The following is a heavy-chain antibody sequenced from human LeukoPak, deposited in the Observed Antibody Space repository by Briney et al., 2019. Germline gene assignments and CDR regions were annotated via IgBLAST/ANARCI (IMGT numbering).Heavy chain of an antibody. V-gene: IGHV1-8*01. D-gene: IGHD1-20*01. Sequence: ASVKVSCKASGYTFTSYDINWVRQATGQGLEWMGWMNPNSGNTGYAQKFQGRVTMTRNTSISTAYMELSSLRSEDTAMYYCARHGRITGKEDGYYYYMDVWGKGTTVTVSS. J-gene: IGHJ6*03. CDR3: ARHGRITGKEDGYYYYMDV. CDR2: MNPNSGNT. CDR1: GYTFTSYD.